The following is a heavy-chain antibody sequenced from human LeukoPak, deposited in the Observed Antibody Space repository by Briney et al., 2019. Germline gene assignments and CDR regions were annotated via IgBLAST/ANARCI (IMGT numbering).Heavy chain of an antibody. V-gene: IGHV4-30-2*01. J-gene: IGHJ4*02. CDR3: AREAGYSSGWYDY. CDR2: IYHSGST. Sequence: LRLSCAASGFTFSSYAMSWVRQAPGKGLEWIGYIYHSGSTYYNPSLKSRVTISVDRSKNQFSLKLSSVTAADTAVYYCAREAGYSSGWYDYWGQGTLVTVSS. D-gene: IGHD6-19*01. CDR1: GFTFSSYA.